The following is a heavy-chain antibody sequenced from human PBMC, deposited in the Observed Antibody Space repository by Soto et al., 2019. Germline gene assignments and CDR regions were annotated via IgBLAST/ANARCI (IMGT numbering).Heavy chain of an antibody. CDR2: IKSKTDGGTT. D-gene: IGHD6-19*01. CDR3: TTDEAVRPY. CDR1: GFAFSSYA. V-gene: IGHV3-15*01. J-gene: IGHJ4*02. Sequence: PGGSLRLSCAASGFAFSSYAMSWVRQAPGKGLEWVGRIKSKTDGGTTDYAAPVKGRFTISRDDSKNTLYLQMNSLKTDDTAVYYCTTDEAVRPYWGQGTLVTVSS.